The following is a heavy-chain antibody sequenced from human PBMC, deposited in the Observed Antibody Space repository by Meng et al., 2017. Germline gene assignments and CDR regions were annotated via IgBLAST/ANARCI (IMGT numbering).Heavy chain of an antibody. CDR3: AVTYYYDSSGYYYNFDY. CDR2: IIPIFGTA. CDR1: GGTFSSYA. V-gene: IGHV1-69*06. J-gene: IGHJ4*02. D-gene: IGHD3-22*01. Sequence: QVQLVQSGAEVKKPGSSVKVSCNASGGTFSSYAISWVRQAPGQGLEWMGGIIPIFGTANYAQKFQGRVTITADKSTSTAYMELSSLRSEDTAVYYCAVTYYYDSSGYYYNFDYWGQGTLVTVSS.